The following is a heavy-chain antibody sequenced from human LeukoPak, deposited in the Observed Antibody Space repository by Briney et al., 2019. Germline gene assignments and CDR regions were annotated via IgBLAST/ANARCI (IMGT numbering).Heavy chain of an antibody. CDR2: ISGSGGNT. D-gene: IGHD5-18*01. Sequence: GGSLRLSCAASGFTFSSYAMSWVRQAPGKGLEWVSTISGSGGNTYYADSVKGRFTISRDNSKNTLYLQMNSLRAEDTAVYYCAKDRGYGNWYFDLWGRGTLVTVSS. V-gene: IGHV3-23*01. CDR3: AKDRGYGNWYFDL. J-gene: IGHJ2*01. CDR1: GFTFSSYA.